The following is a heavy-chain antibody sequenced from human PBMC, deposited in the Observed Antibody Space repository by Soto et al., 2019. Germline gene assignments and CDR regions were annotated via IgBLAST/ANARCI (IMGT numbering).Heavy chain of an antibody. J-gene: IGHJ5*02. Sequence: ASVKVSCKASGYTFTSYGISWVRRAPGQGLEWMGWISAYNGNTNYAQKLQGRVTMTTDTSTSTAYMELRSLRSDDTAVYYCARVRSIAGPEDWFDPWGQGTLVTVSS. V-gene: IGHV1-18*01. D-gene: IGHD6-13*01. CDR2: ISAYNGNT. CDR3: ARVRSIAGPEDWFDP. CDR1: GYTFTSYG.